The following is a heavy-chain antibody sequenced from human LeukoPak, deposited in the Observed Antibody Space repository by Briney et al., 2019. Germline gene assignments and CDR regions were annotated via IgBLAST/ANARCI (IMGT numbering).Heavy chain of an antibody. Sequence: ASVKVSCKASGYTFTGYYMHWVRQAPGQGLEWMGWIDPNSGGTNYAQKFQGRVTMTRDTSISTAYMELSRLRSDDTAVYYCARDRDYGDYVRYYYYYGMDVWGQGTTVTVSS. CDR3: ARDRDYGDYVRYYYYYGMDV. CDR2: IDPNSGGT. D-gene: IGHD4-17*01. J-gene: IGHJ6*02. V-gene: IGHV1-2*02. CDR1: GYTFTGYY.